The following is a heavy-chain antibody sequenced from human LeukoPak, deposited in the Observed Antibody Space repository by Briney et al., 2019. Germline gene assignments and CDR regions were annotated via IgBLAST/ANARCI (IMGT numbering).Heavy chain of an antibody. V-gene: IGHV1-2*02. D-gene: IGHD3-10*01. CDR3: ARDLVRGENDY. CDR1: GYTFTSYG. J-gene: IGHJ4*02. CDR2: INPNSGGT. Sequence: GASVKVSCKASGYTFTSYGISWVRQAPGQGLEWMGWINPNSGGTNYAQKFQGRVTMTRDTSISTAYMELSRLRSDDTAVYYCARDLVRGENDYWGQGTLVTVSS.